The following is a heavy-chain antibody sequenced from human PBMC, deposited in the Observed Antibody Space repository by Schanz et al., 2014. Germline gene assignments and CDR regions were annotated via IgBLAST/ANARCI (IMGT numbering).Heavy chain of an antibody. V-gene: IGHV3-7*01. CDR1: RFIFDGYA. D-gene: IGHD2-2*02. Sequence: VQLVESGGGVVQPGGSLSLSCAAPRFIFDGYAMHWVRQAPGKGLEWVANINQDGSQKYYVGSVKGRFTISRDNAKDSLYLQMTSLRAEDTAVYYCATQYCSGTTCYTDSWDHWGQGTLVTVSS. CDR3: ATQYCSGTTCYTDSWDH. J-gene: IGHJ4*01. CDR2: INQDGSQK.